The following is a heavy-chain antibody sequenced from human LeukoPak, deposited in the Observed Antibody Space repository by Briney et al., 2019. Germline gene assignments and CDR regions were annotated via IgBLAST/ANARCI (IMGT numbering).Heavy chain of an antibody. CDR2: IYSGGAT. V-gene: IGHV3-53*01. D-gene: IGHD6-19*01. Sequence: GGSLRLLCAASGFTVSGIYISWVRQAPGKGLEWVSIIYSGGATYYADSLKGRFTISRDNSKNTLYLQMNSLRAEDTAVYYCASSLYSRGWSLNSGAFDIWGQGTMVTVSS. CDR1: GFTVSGIY. CDR3: ASSLYSRGWSLNSGAFDI. J-gene: IGHJ3*02.